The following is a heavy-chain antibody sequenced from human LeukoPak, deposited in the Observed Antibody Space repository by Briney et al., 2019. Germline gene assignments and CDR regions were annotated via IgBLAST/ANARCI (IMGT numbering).Heavy chain of an antibody. D-gene: IGHD3-22*01. Sequence: ASVKVSCKASGYTFTSYGISWVRQAPGQGLAWMGWISAYNGNTNYAQKLQGRVTMTTDTSTSTAYMELRSLRSDDTAVYYCARAEGYYYDSSGPAGAFDIWGQGTMVTVSS. CDR3: ARAEGYYYDSSGPAGAFDI. CDR2: ISAYNGNT. V-gene: IGHV1-18*04. CDR1: GYTFTSYG. J-gene: IGHJ3*02.